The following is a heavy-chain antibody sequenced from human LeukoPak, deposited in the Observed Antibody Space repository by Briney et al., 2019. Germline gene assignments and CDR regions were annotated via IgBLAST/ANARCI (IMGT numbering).Heavy chain of an antibody. D-gene: IGHD3-22*01. CDR3: ARDYYDSSGYGSDY. Sequence: GGSLRLSCAASGFTFDDYGMSWVRQAPGKGLEWVSGINWNGGSTGYADSVKGRFTISRDNAKNSLYLQMNSLRAEDTAVYYCARDYYDSSGYGSDYWGQGTLVTVSS. CDR1: GFTFDDYG. J-gene: IGHJ4*02. V-gene: IGHV3-20*04. CDR2: INWNGGST.